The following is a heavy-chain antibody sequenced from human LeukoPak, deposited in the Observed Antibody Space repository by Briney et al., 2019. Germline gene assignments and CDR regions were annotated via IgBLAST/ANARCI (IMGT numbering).Heavy chain of an antibody. CDR2: IYTSGST. CDR3: ARDPASDSSSDAFDI. D-gene: IGHD6-6*01. J-gene: IGHJ3*02. Sequence: SQTLSLTCTVSGGSISSGSYYWSWIRQPAGKGLEWIGRIYTSGSTNYNPSLKSRVTISVDTSKNQFSLKLSSVTAADTAVYYCARDPASDSSSDAFDIWGQGTMVTVSS. V-gene: IGHV4-61*02. CDR1: GGSISSGSYY.